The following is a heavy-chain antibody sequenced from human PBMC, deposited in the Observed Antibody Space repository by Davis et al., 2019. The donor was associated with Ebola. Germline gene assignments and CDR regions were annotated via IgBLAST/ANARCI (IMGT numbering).Heavy chain of an antibody. Sequence: SVQVSCKASGGTFSSYAISWVRQAPGQGLEWMGGIIPIFGTANYAQKFQGRVTITADESTSTAYMGLSSLRSEDTAVYYCARGYYGGLSHNWFDPWGQGTLVTVSS. D-gene: IGHD3-10*01. CDR1: GGTFSSYA. V-gene: IGHV1-69*13. CDR3: ARGYYGGLSHNWFDP. CDR2: IIPIFGTA. J-gene: IGHJ5*02.